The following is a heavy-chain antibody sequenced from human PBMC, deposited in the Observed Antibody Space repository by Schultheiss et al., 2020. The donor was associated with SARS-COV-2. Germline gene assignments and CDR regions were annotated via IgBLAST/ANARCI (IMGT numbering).Heavy chain of an antibody. CDR2: IYYSGST. CDR3: ARHRGYCSSTSCHYWYFDL. CDR1: GGSISSSSYY. Sequence: SETLSLTCTVSGGSISSSSYYWGWIRQPPGKGLEWIGSIYYSGSTYYNPSLKSRVSISVDTSKNQFSLKLSSVTAADTAVYYCARHRGYCSSTSCHYWYFDLWGRGTLVTVSS. J-gene: IGHJ2*01. D-gene: IGHD2-2*01. V-gene: IGHV4-39*07.